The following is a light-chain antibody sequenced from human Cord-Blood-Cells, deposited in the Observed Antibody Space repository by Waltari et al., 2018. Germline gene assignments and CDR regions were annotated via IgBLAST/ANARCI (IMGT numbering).Light chain of an antibody. J-gene: IGKJ4*01. CDR1: QSVLYSSNNKNY. CDR3: QQYYSTSLT. CDR2: WAS. Sequence: DIVMTQSPDSLAVSLGVRATINCKSSQSVLYSSNNKNYLAWYQQKPGQPPKLLIYWASTRESGVPDRFSGSGSGTDFTLTISSLQAEDVAVYYCQQYYSTSLTFGGGTKVEIK. V-gene: IGKV4-1*01.